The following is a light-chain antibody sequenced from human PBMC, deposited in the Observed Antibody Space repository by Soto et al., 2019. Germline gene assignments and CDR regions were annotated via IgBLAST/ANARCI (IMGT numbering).Light chain of an antibody. Sequence: DIQMTQFPSTLSASIGDRVTITCRSSQTVSSWLAWYQQKPGKAPKLLIYKASTLETRVPSRFSGSGSGTDFTLTISSLQPDDFATYYCQQYNRYSSYTFGQGTRLEIK. J-gene: IGKJ2*01. CDR1: QTVSSW. V-gene: IGKV1-5*03. CDR2: KAS. CDR3: QQYNRYSSYT.